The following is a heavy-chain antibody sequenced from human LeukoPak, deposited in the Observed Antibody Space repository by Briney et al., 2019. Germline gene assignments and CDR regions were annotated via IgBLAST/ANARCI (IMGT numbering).Heavy chain of an antibody. CDR2: ISAYNGNT. CDR3: ARDTIFGVVIQSIPFDY. V-gene: IGHV1-18*01. CDR1: GCTFTRYG. Sequence: GASVKVSCKASGCTFTRYGISWVRQAPGQGLEWMGCISAYNGNTNYAQKLQGRVTMTTDTSTSTAYMELRSLRSDDTAVYYCARDTIFGVVIQSIPFDYWGQGALVTVSS. J-gene: IGHJ4*02. D-gene: IGHD3-3*01.